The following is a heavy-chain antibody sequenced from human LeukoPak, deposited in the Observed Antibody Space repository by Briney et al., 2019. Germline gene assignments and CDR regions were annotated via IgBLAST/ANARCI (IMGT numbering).Heavy chain of an antibody. CDR1: GFTFSSYE. Sequence: PGGSLRPSCAASGFTFSSYEMNWVRQAPGKGLEWVSYISSSGSNIYYADSVKGRFTVSRDNARNSLSLQMNSLRVEDTAVYYCARDRQSGSHLNFFDYWGQGALVTVSS. V-gene: IGHV3-48*03. D-gene: IGHD1-26*01. J-gene: IGHJ4*02. CDR3: ARDRQSGSHLNFFDY. CDR2: ISSSGSNI.